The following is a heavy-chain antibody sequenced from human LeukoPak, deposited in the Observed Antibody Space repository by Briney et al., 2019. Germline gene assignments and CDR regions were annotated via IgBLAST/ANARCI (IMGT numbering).Heavy chain of an antibody. V-gene: IGHV4-61*08. Sequence: PSETLSLTCTVSGGSISSGGYYWSWIRQHPGKGLEWIGYIYYSGSTNYNPSLKSRVTMSVDTSKNQFSLKLSSVTAADTAVYYCARARPGKYSSGWPNWFDPWGQGTLVTVSS. D-gene: IGHD6-19*01. CDR1: GGSISSGGYY. J-gene: IGHJ5*02. CDR3: ARARPGKYSSGWPNWFDP. CDR2: IYYSGST.